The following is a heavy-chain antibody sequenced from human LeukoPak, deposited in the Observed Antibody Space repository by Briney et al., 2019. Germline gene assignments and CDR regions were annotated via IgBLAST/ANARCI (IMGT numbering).Heavy chain of an antibody. CDR2: ISSSSSYI. CDR1: GFTFSSYS. CDR3: ARAGYCGGDCYPSDAFDI. D-gene: IGHD2-21*02. J-gene: IGHJ3*02. V-gene: IGHV3-21*01. Sequence: GGSLRLSCAASGFTFSSYSMNWVRQAPGKGLEWVSSISSSSSYIYYADSVKGRFTISRDNAKNPLYLQMNSLRAEDTAVYYCARAGYCGGDCYPSDAFDIWGQGTMVTVSS.